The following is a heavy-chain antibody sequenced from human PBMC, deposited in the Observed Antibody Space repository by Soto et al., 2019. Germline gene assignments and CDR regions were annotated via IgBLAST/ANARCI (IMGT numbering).Heavy chain of an antibody. Sequence: ASVKVSGKASGYTCTSYGVSWVRQALGQLREWRGWSSAYHGNTNYAQKLQGRVTMTTDTCRSTAYMELRSRRCDDTAVYYGGRDCFGGGALDIWGEGRMCT. CDR1: GYTCTSYG. CDR2: SSAYHGNT. V-gene: IGHV1-18*01. D-gene: IGHD3-16*01. CDR3: GRDCFGGGALDI. J-gene: IGHJ3*02.